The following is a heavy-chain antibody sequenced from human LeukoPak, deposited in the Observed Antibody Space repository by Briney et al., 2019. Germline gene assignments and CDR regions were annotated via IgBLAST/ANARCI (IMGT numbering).Heavy chain of an antibody. CDR3: AKQSSGWYDRGSDY. J-gene: IGHJ4*02. CDR2: NSGSGGST. V-gene: IGHV3-23*01. Sequence: PGGSLRLYCAASGCTFSSYAMSWVRQAPGKGLEWVSANSGSGGSTYYADSVKGRFTISRDNSKNTLYLQMNSLRAEDTAVYYCAKQSSGWYDRGSDYWGQGTLVTVSS. CDR1: GCTFSSYA. D-gene: IGHD6-19*01.